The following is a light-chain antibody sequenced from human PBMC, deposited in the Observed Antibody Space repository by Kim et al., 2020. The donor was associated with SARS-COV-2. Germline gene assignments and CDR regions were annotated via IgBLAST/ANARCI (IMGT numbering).Light chain of an antibody. Sequence: DIQMTQSPSSLSVSVGDRVTITCRASQSISSYLNWYQQKPEKAPKLLIYAASSLQSGVPSRFSGSGSGTDFTLTISSLQPEDFATYYCQQSYSTPPYTFGQGTKLEI. J-gene: IGKJ2*01. CDR2: AAS. CDR1: QSISSY. CDR3: QQSYSTPPYT. V-gene: IGKV1-39*01.